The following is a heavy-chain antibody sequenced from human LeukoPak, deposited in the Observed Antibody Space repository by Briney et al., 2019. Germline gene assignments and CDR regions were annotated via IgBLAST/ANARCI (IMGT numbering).Heavy chain of an antibody. CDR3: AAGSAADF. Sequence: GGSLRLSRVVSGIPFSDYYRNWIRLAPGKGLEWISYISASSSYTDYADSVKGRFTISRDNAKNTLYLQMNSLGVEDTAVYYCAAGSAADFWGHGTLVSVSS. CDR2: ISASSSYT. D-gene: IGHD6-13*01. CDR1: GIPFSDYY. V-gene: IGHV3-11*03. J-gene: IGHJ4*01.